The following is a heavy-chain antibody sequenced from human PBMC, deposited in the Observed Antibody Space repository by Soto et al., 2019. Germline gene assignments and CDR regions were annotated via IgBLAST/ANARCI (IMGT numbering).Heavy chain of an antibody. V-gene: IGHV3-11*05. Sequence: QVQLVESGGGLVKPGGSLRLSCAASGFTFSDYYMSWIRQAPGKGLEWISYISSSSSYTMYADSVKGRFTISRDNAKNSLYLQMNSLRAEDTAVYYCARDTEALLWFGEARAFDYWGQGTLVTVSS. D-gene: IGHD3-10*01. J-gene: IGHJ4*02. CDR3: ARDTEALLWFGEARAFDY. CDR2: ISSSSSYT. CDR1: GFTFSDYY.